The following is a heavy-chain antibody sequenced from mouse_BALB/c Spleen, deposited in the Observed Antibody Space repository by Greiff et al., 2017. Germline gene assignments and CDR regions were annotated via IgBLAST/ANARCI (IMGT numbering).Heavy chain of an antibody. CDR3: AKGENYRYDGYYFDY. V-gene: IGHV5-6-5*01. CDR2: ISSGGST. CDR1: GFTFSSYA. Sequence: DVMLVESGGGLVKPGGSLKLSCAASGFTFSSYAMSWVRQTPEKRLEWVASISSGGSTYYPDSVKGRFTISRDNARNILYLQMSSLRSEDTAMYYCAKGENYRYDGYYFDYWGQGTTLTVSS. D-gene: IGHD2-14*01. J-gene: IGHJ2*01.